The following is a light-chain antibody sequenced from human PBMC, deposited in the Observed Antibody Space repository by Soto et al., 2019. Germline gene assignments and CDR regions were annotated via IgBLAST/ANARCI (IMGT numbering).Light chain of an antibody. Sequence: DIQMTQSPSSLSASVGDRVTITCQASQDISNYLNWYQQKPGKAPKLLIYDASNLETGVPSRFSGSGSGTDFTFTISSLQPEYIATYYCQQYDNLPKYTFGPGNKVDIK. V-gene: IGKV1-33*01. CDR3: QQYDNLPKYT. CDR1: QDISNY. CDR2: DAS. J-gene: IGKJ3*01.